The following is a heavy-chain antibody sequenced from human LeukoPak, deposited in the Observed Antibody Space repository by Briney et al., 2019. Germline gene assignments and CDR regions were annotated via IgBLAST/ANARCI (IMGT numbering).Heavy chain of an antibody. J-gene: IGHJ4*02. CDR2: IIPIFGTA. Sequence: ASVKVSCKASGGTFSSYAISWVRQAPGQGLEWMGGIIPIFGTANYAQKFQGRVTITTDESTSTAYMELSSLRSEDTAVYYCARDGDPQLAFDYWGQGTLVTVSS. CDR3: ARDGDPQLAFDY. V-gene: IGHV1-69*05. CDR1: GGTFSSYA. D-gene: IGHD7-27*01.